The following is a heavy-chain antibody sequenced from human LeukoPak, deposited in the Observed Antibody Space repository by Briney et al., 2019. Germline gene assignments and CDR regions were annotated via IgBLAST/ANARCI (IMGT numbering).Heavy chain of an antibody. CDR3: AKEPNAYSSGWYFQD. D-gene: IGHD6-25*01. J-gene: IGHJ1*01. Sequence: RGRSLRLSCAASGFTFSNYGMQWVRQAPGKGLEWVAVISHDGTTTFYADSVKGRFTLSRDNSKNTLDLQMDSLRAEDTAVYFCAKEPNAYSSGWYFQDWGQGTLVTVSS. CDR2: ISHDGTTT. V-gene: IGHV3-30*18. CDR1: GFTFSNYG.